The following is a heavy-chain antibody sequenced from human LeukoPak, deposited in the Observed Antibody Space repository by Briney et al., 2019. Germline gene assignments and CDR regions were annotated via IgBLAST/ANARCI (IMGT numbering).Heavy chain of an antibody. V-gene: IGHV3-11*04. Sequence: GGSLRLSCTASGFPFSDFYMAWIRQPPGKGLECISYISSGGTTISYADSVRGRFTISRDNAENVVYLQMNSLRDEDTAVYYCAKDLVGGWGIHYWGQGTLVTVSS. CDR3: AKDLVGGWGIHY. D-gene: IGHD2-21*01. CDR2: ISSGGTTI. CDR1: GFPFSDFY. J-gene: IGHJ4*02.